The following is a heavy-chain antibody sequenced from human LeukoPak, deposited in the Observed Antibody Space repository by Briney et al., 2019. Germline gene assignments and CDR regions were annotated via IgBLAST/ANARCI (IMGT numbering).Heavy chain of an antibody. D-gene: IGHD2-15*01. V-gene: IGHV1-2*02. CDR3: ARVRQPWAIVVVVATQGDSAFDI. J-gene: IGHJ3*02. CDR2: INPNSGGT. Sequence: GASVKVSCKASGYTFTGYYMHWVRQAPGQGLEWMGWINPNSGGTNYAQKFQGRVTMTRDTSISTAYMELSRLRSDDTAVYYRARVRQPWAIVVVVATQGDSAFDIWGQGTMVTVSS. CDR1: GYTFTGYY.